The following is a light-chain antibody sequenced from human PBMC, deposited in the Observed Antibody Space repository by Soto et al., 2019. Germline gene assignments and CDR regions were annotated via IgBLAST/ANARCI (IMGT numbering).Light chain of an antibody. V-gene: IGLV2-23*01. CDR1: SSDVGSYAL. CDR3: RSYAHDSIDVI. CDR2: EGR. Sequence: QSALTQPASVSGSPGQSITISCTGTSSDVGSYALVSWYQQHPGKAPKLMIYEGRKRPSGVSNRFSGSKSGNTASLTISGLQAEDEADYYCRSYAHDSIDVIFGGGTKLTVL. J-gene: IGLJ2*01.